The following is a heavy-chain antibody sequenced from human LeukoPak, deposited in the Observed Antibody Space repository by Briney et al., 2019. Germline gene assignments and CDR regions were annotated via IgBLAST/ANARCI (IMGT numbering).Heavy chain of an antibody. V-gene: IGHV3-11*04. J-gene: IGHJ1*01. D-gene: IGHD6-13*01. Sequence: PGGSLRLSCAASGFTFSDYYMSWIRQAPGKGLEWVSYISSGGSTIYYADSVKGRFTISRDNAKNSLYLQMNSLRAEDTAVYYCARDLEAGNPAGYFQHWGQGTLVTVSS. CDR2: ISSGGSTI. CDR1: GFTFSDYY. CDR3: ARDLEAGNPAGYFQH.